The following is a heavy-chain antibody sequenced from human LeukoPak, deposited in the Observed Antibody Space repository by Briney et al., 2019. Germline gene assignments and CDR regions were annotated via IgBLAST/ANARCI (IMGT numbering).Heavy chain of an antibody. V-gene: IGHV5-51*01. Sequence: LGESLKISCKASGYSLTNYWIGWVRQMPGKGLEWRGIIYPGDSGTTYCPSFQGDVTISANKPISTAFLQWSNRKASDTTMYYFARRRGFGLYYDSSGSCYFDYWGQGTLVTVSS. CDR1: GYSLTNYW. J-gene: IGHJ4*02. CDR3: ARRRGFGLYYDSSGSCYFDY. CDR2: IYPGDSGT. D-gene: IGHD3-22*01.